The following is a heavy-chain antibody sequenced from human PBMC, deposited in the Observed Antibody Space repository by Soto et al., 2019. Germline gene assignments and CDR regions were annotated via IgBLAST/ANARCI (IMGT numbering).Heavy chain of an antibody. CDR1: AGSISSSSYY. CDR2: IYYSGST. V-gene: IGHV4-39*01. D-gene: IGHD2-2*01. CDR3: ARLYQLVSLDY. Sequence: QLQLQESGPGLVNPSETLSLTCPVSAGSISSSSYYWGWIRQPPGKGVEWIGSIYYSGSTYYNPTLKRRVTISVDTSKKQCSRKLSSVTAAYTAVYSCARLYQLVSLDYWGQGTLVTVSS. J-gene: IGHJ4*02.